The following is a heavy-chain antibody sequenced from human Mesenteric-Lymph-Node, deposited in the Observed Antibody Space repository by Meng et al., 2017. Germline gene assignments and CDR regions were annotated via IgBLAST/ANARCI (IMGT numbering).Heavy chain of an antibody. V-gene: IGHV1-2*06. CDR1: GYTFTGYY. Sequence: QVQLGESGVEVKKPGASVKVSCKASGYTFTGYYMNWVGQAPGQGLEWMGRINPNSGGTNYAQKFQGRVTVTRDTSISTAYMELSRLRSDDTAVYYCARDGYNLESFDYWGQGTLVTVSS. J-gene: IGHJ4*02. CDR2: INPNSGGT. D-gene: IGHD5-24*01. CDR3: ARDGYNLESFDY.